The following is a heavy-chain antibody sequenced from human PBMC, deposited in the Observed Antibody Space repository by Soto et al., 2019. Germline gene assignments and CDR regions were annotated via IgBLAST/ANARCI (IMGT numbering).Heavy chain of an antibody. J-gene: IGHJ5*02. CDR1: GGTFSSYA. CDR3: VSDGTRAYNWFDP. V-gene: IGHV1-69*13. Sequence: ASVKVSCKASGGTFSSYAISWVRQAPGQGLEWMGGIIPIFGTANYAQKFQGRVTITADESTSTAYMELSSLRSEDTAVYYCVSDGTRAYNWFDPWGQGTLVTVSS. CDR2: IIPIFGTA. D-gene: IGHD6-13*01.